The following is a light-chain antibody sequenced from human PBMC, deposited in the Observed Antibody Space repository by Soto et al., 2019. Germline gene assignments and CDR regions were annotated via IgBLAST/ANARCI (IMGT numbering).Light chain of an antibody. J-gene: IGKJ1*01. V-gene: IGKV3-15*01. Sequence: EIVMTQGPDTLSVSAGERATLSCRAGQSVSSNLAWYQQKPGQAPRLLIYGASARATGIPARVTGSGSGTDFALTISSLEPGDFAVYYCEQRSNWPRTFGQGTKV. CDR3: EQRSNWPRT. CDR2: GAS. CDR1: QSVSSN.